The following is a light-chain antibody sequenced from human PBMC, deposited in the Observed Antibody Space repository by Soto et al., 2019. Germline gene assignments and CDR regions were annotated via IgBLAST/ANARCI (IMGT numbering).Light chain of an antibody. CDR1: QSVSSNH. J-gene: IGKJ4*01. Sequence: DIVLTLSPGTLSLSTGEIATLFCRDSQSVSSNHLAWYQQKPGQAPRLLIYGGSSRATSIPVRFSGSGSGTEFTLTISRLEPEDVAEYYCQQFSSYPLTFGGGTKVEIK. CDR3: QQFSSYPLT. CDR2: GGS. V-gene: IGKV3-20*01.